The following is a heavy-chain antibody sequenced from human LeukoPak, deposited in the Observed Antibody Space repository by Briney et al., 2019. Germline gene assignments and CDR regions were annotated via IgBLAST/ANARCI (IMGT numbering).Heavy chain of an antibody. Sequence: GASVKVSCKASGYSFTDDGISWVRRAPGQGLEWMGWISPYNSNTKYADKFQGRVTMTADISTTTAYLELRSLRSDDTAMYYCARDLSRSIVGAIPYFDYWDQGTLVTVSS. CDR1: GYSFTDDG. D-gene: IGHD1-26*01. J-gene: IGHJ4*02. CDR3: ARDLSRSIVGAIPYFDY. V-gene: IGHV1-18*01. CDR2: ISPYNSNT.